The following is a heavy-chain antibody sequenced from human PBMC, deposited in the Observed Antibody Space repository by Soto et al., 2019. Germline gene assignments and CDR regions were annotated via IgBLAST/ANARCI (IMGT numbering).Heavy chain of an antibody. V-gene: IGHV5-51*01. J-gene: IGHJ6*02. D-gene: IGHD2-15*01. CDR3: ARYRGYCSGSSCYYYYYGMDV. CDR1: GYSFTSYW. CDR2: IYPGDSDT. Sequence: GESLKISCKGSGYSFTSYWIGWVRQMPGKGLAWMGIIYPGDSDTRYSPSFQAQVTISADNSISTAYLQWSSLKASGTAMYYCARYRGYCSGSSCYYYYYGMDVWGQGTTVTVSS.